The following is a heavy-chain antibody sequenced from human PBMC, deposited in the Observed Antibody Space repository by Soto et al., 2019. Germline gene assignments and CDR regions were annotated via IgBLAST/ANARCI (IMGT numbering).Heavy chain of an antibody. CDR2: INHSGST. V-gene: IGHV4-34*01. CDR3: ARGRAKRTAVAGPDY. D-gene: IGHD6-19*01. Sequence: SETLSLTCAVYGGSFSGYYWSWIRQPPGKGLEWIGEINHSGSTNYNPSLKSRVTISVDTSKNQFSLKLSSVTAADTAVYYCARGRAKRTAVAGPDYWGQGTLVTVSS. J-gene: IGHJ4*02. CDR1: GGSFSGYY.